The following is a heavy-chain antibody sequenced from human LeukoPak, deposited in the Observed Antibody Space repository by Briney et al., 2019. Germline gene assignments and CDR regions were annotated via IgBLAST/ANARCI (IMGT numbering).Heavy chain of an antibody. Sequence: PSETLSLTCTVSGGSISSSSYYWGWIRQPPGKGLEWIGSIYYSGSTYYNPPLKSRVTISVDTSKNQFSLKLSSVTAADTAVYYCARDGSSGPTRYWGQGTLVTVSS. CDR3: ARDGSSGPTRY. D-gene: IGHD6-19*01. CDR1: GGSISSSSYY. J-gene: IGHJ4*02. V-gene: IGHV4-39*07. CDR2: IYYSGST.